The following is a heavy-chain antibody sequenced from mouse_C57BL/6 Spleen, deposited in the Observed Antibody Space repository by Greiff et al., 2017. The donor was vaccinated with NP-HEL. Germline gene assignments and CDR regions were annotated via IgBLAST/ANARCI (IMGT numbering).Heavy chain of an antibody. Sequence: EVQVVESGGDLVKPGGSLKLSCAASGFTFSSYGMSWVRQTPDKRLEWVATISSGGSYTYYPDSVKGRFTISRDNAKNTLYLQMSSLKSEDTAMYYCARHVYDYDRDYFDYWGQGTTLTVSS. D-gene: IGHD2-4*01. CDR2: ISSGGSYT. J-gene: IGHJ2*01. CDR3: ARHVYDYDRDYFDY. CDR1: GFTFSSYG. V-gene: IGHV5-6*01.